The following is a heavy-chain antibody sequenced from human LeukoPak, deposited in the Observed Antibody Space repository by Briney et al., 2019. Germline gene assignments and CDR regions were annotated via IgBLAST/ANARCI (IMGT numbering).Heavy chain of an antibody. Sequence: SETLSLTCTVSGDSISSGRYYWSWVRQPAGKELEWIGRIYTSGKTDYNPYTPSLKSRVTVSLDTSKNQLSLFLTSVAAADTAMYYCARSFSGSYYFEYWGQGTLVTVSS. CDR1: GDSISSGRYY. J-gene: IGHJ4*02. CDR2: IYTSGKT. CDR3: ARSFSGSYYFEY. D-gene: IGHD1-26*01. V-gene: IGHV4-61*02.